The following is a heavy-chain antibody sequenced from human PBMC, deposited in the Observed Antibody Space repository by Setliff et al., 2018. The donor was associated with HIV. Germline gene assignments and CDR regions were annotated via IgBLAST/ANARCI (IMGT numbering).Heavy chain of an antibody. J-gene: IGHJ5*02. CDR2: INPSGGST. D-gene: IGHD3-22*01. CDR3: GRDRTPYYYDSSGFNWFDP. CDR1: GYTLTSYY. V-gene: IGHV1-46*01. Sequence: ASVKVSCKASGYTLTSYYMHWVRQAPGQGLEWMGIINPSGGSTTYAQRFQDRVTMTRDTSISTAYMELSSLRSEDTAVYYCGRDRTPYYYDSSGFNWFDPWGQGTLVTVSS.